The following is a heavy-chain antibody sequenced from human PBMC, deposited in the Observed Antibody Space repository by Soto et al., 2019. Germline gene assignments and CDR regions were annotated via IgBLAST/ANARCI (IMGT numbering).Heavy chain of an antibody. D-gene: IGHD3-10*01. CDR3: ARDIVVRGVISQTYYYGMDV. V-gene: IGHV1-69*12. CDR1: GGTFSSYA. CDR2: IIPIFGPA. Sequence: QVQLVQSGAEVKKPGSSVKVSCKASGGTFSSYAISWVRQAPGQGLEWMGGIIPIFGPANYAQKFQGRVTITADESTSTAYMELSSLRSEDSAVYYCARDIVVRGVISQTYYYGMDVWGQGTTVTVSS. J-gene: IGHJ6*02.